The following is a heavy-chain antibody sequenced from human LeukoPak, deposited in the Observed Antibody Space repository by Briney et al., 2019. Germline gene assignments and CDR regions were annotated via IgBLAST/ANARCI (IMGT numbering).Heavy chain of an antibody. J-gene: IGHJ4*02. V-gene: IGHV1-2*02. CDR3: VREEGYCSSSSCSAPFDY. Sequence: ASVKVSCKASGYTFTGYYMHWVRQAPGQGLEWMGWINPNSGGTNYAQKFQGRVTMTRDTSISTAYMELSRLRSDDTAVYYCVREEGYCSSSSCSAPFDYWGQGTLVTVSS. CDR1: GYTFTGYY. CDR2: INPNSGGT. D-gene: IGHD2-2*01.